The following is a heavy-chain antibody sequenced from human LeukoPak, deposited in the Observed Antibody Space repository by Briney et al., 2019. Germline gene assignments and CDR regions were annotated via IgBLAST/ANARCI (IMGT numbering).Heavy chain of an antibody. Sequence: QAGGSLRLSCAASGFTFSNYAMSWVRQAPGKGLEWVSAVSGRDTTTYYTASEKGRSTISGDNSKHTLYLQMNSLSAEDTAIYYCAKRGEYDVLTGYYDSDYWGQGTLVTVST. CDR2: VSGRDTTT. V-gene: IGHV3-23*01. CDR3: AKRGEYDVLTGYYDSDY. CDR1: GFTFSNYA. J-gene: IGHJ4*02. D-gene: IGHD3-9*01.